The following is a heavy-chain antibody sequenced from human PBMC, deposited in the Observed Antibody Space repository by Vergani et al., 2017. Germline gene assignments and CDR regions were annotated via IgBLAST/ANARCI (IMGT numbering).Heavy chain of an antibody. CDR3: ARGPLGYCSGGSCYPEYFQH. J-gene: IGHJ1*01. CDR1: GFTFSSYW. Sequence: EVQLLESGGGLVQPGGSLRLSCAASGFTFSSYWMSWVRQAPGKGLEWVANIKQDGSEKYYVDSVKGRFTISRDNAKNSLYLQMNSLRAEDTAVYYCARGPLGYCSGGSCYPEYFQHWGQGTLVTVSS. V-gene: IGHV3-7*03. D-gene: IGHD2-15*01. CDR2: IKQDGSEK.